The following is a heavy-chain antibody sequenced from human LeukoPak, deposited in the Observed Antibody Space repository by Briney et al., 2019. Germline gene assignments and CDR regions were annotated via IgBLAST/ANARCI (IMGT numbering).Heavy chain of an antibody. Sequence: ASVKVSCKASGYTFTSYDINWVRQATGQGLEWVGWMNPNSGNTGYEQKFQGRVTMTRNTSISTAYMELSSLRSEDTAVYYCAMWGHYYDSSGYYRFDYWGQGTLVTVSS. CDR3: AMWGHYYDSSGYYRFDY. J-gene: IGHJ4*02. CDR2: MNPNSGNT. V-gene: IGHV1-8*01. CDR1: GYTFTSYD. D-gene: IGHD3-22*01.